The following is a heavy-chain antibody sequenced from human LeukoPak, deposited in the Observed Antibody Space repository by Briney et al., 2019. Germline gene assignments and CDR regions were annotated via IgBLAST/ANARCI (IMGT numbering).Heavy chain of an antibody. CDR3: AKSLGSSAEAYAFDI. D-gene: IGHD1-26*01. V-gene: IGHV3-23*01. CDR2: FSGSGGST. J-gene: IGHJ3*02. Sequence: GGSLRLSCAASGFTFSSYAMTWVRQAPGKGLEWVSAFSGSGGSTYYADSVKGRFTISRDNSKNTLFLQMNSLRAEDTAVYYCAKSLGSSAEAYAFDIWGQGTMVTVSS. CDR1: GFTFSSYA.